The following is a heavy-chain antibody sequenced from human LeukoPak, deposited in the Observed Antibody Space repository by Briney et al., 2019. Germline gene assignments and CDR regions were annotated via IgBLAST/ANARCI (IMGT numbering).Heavy chain of an antibody. V-gene: IGHV3-23*01. CDR2: ISGSGGST. Sequence: GGSLRLSCAASGFTFSSYAMSWVRQAPGKGLEWDSAISGSGGSTYYADSVKGRFTISRDNSKNTLYLQMNSLRAEDTAVYYCAKDFPYCSSTSCYEDYWGQGTLVTVSS. CDR3: AKDFPYCSSTSCYEDY. D-gene: IGHD2-2*01. CDR1: GFTFSSYA. J-gene: IGHJ4*02.